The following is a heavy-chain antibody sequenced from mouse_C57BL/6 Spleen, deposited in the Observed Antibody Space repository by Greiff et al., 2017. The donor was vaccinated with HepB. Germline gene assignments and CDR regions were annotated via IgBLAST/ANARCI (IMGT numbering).Heavy chain of an antibody. CDR3: ARGSNYVRGAMDY. V-gene: IGHV1-55*01. CDR1: GYTFTSYW. J-gene: IGHJ4*01. D-gene: IGHD2-5*01. CDR2: IYPGSGST. Sequence: QVQLKQPGAELVKPGASVKMSCKASGYTFTSYWITWVKQRPGQGLEWIGDIYPGSGSTNYNEKFKSKATLTVDTSSSTAYMQLSSLTSEDSAVYYCARGSNYVRGAMDYWGQGTSVTVSS.